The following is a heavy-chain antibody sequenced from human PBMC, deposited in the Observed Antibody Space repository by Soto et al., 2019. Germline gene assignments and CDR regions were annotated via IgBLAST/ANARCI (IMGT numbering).Heavy chain of an antibody. V-gene: IGHV1-18*01. CDR3: ARDRDIVLVPAATPRLVLDV. CDR2: ISAYNGNT. D-gene: IGHD2-2*01. CDR1: GYTFTSYG. J-gene: IGHJ6*02. Sequence: ASVKVSCKASGYTFTSYGISWVRQAPGQGLEWMGWISAYNGNTNYAQKNQGRVTMTTDTSTSTDYMELRSLKSEDTAVYYCARDRDIVLVPAATPRLVLDVWGQGTTVTVSS.